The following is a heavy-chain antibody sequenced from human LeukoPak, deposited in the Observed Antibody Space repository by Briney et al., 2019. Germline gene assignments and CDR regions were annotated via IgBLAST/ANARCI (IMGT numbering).Heavy chain of an antibody. V-gene: IGHV1-46*01. CDR3: ARDSYYGSGSYYRWGSYYLDY. J-gene: IGHJ4*02. Sequence: GASVKVSCKASGYTFTSYYMHWVRQAPGQGLEWMGIINPSGGSASYAQKFQGRVTMTRDTSISTAYMELSRLRSDDTAVYYCARDSYYGSGSYYRWGSYYLDYWGQGTLVTVSS. CDR1: GYTFTSYY. CDR2: INPSGGSA. D-gene: IGHD3-10*01.